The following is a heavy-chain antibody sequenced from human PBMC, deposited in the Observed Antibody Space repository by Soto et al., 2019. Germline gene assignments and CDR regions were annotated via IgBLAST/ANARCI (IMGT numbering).Heavy chain of an antibody. D-gene: IGHD3-9*01. J-gene: IGHJ3*02. CDR2: IFADDGK. CDR1: GFSLINAKMG. Sequence: QVTLKESGPVLVKPTATLTLTCTVSGFSLINAKMGVTWIRQPPGMALEWLAHIFADDGKAYSTYLRNRLTISKHTTRSRVVLTGTNVGPVDTATYCCATTSTPYFYGPGHTDSFDIWGQGMMVTVSP. V-gene: IGHV2-26*01. CDR3: ATTSTPYFYGPGHTDSFDI.